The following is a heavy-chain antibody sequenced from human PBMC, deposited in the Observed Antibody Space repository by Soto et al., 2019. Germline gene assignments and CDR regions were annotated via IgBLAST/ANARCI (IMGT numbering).Heavy chain of an antibody. J-gene: IGHJ3*02. Sequence: EMEQVESGGGLVQPGRSLRLACAASGFIFDDYAMHWVRQAPGKGLEWVSGITWNSDTIYYADSVKGRFTISRDNAKNSLYLQMNSLRAEDTALYYCAKVVLGGGDPPPHAFDICGQGTMVTVSS. CDR3: AKVVLGGGDPPPHAFDI. CDR2: ITWNSDTI. D-gene: IGHD2-21*01. CDR1: GFIFDDYA. V-gene: IGHV3-9*01.